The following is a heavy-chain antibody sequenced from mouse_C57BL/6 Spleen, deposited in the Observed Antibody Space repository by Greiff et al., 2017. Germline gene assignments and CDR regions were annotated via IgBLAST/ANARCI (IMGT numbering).Heavy chain of an antibody. CDR1: GYTFTSYW. CDR2: IYPSDSET. Sequence: QVQLQQPGAELVRPGSSVKLSCKASGYTFTSYWMDWVKQRPGQGLEWIGNIYPSDSETHYNQKFKDKATLTVDKSSSTAYMQLSSLTSEDSAVYYCARNYYGSSSPYYFDYWGQGTTLTVSS. J-gene: IGHJ2*01. D-gene: IGHD1-1*01. CDR3: ARNYYGSSSPYYFDY. V-gene: IGHV1-61*01.